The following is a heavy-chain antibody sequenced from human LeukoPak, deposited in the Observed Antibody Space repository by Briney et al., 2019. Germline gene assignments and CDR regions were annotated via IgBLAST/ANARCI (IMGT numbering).Heavy chain of an antibody. CDR3: ARSYLVFNWFDP. CDR2: IIPIFGTS. Sequence: SVKVSCKASGGTFKNYAISWVRQAPGQGLEWMGGIIPIFGTSNYSRNFQDRVTFTTDEATGSAYMELSSLRSEDTAIYYCARSYLVFNWFDPWGQGTTVTVSS. D-gene: IGHD5/OR15-5a*01. V-gene: IGHV1-69*05. J-gene: IGHJ5*01. CDR1: GGTFKNYA.